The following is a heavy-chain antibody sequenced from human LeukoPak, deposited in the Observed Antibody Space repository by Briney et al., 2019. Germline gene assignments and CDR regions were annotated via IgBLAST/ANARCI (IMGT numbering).Heavy chain of an antibody. V-gene: IGHV3-33*08. CDR2: IGHDGKYL. J-gene: IGHJ4*02. D-gene: IGHD3-10*01. CDR1: GFTFITYA. Sequence: GGSLRLSCAASGFTFITYAMAWVRQAPGKGLEWVGVIGHDGKYLKYVDSVRGRFTMSRDNSRNTLDLQMNGLRLEDTALYYCARDFGVGRYFDYCGQGTLVTVSS. CDR3: ARDFGVGRYFDY.